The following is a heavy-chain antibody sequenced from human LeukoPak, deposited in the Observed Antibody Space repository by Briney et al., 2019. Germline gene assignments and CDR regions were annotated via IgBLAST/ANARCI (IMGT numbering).Heavy chain of an antibody. J-gene: IGHJ4*02. CDR3: ASLNYGGNSGFDY. CDR1: GGSISSYY. D-gene: IGHD4-23*01. Sequence: PSETLSLTCTVSGGSISSYYCSWIRQPPGRGLEWIGYIYYSGSTNYNPSLKSRVTISVDTSKNQFSLKLSSVTAADTAVYYCASLNYGGNSGFDYWGQGTLVTVSS. V-gene: IGHV4-59*08. CDR2: IYYSGST.